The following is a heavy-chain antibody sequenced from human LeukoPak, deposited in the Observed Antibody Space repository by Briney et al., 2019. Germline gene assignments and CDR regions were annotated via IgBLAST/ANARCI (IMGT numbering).Heavy chain of an antibody. J-gene: IGHJ4*02. V-gene: IGHV3-64D*06. D-gene: IGHD3-10*01. CDR3: VKDGSGSYYTYYFDY. CDR2: ISSNGGST. CDR1: GFTFSRYA. Sequence: GGSLRLSCSASGFTFSRYAMHWVRQAPGKGLEYVSAISSNGGSTYYADSVKGRFTISRDNSKNMLYLQMSSLRAEDTAVYYCVKDGSGSYYTYYFDYWGQGTLVTVSS.